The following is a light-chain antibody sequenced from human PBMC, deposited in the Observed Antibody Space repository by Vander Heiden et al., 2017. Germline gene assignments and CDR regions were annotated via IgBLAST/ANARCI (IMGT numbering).Light chain of an antibody. CDR2: YAS. Sequence: EIVLPQSPATLSLSPGERATLSCRASQSVSSYLAWYQQKPGQAPRLLIYYASNRATGIPARFSGSGSGTDFTLTISSLEPEDFAVYYCQQRSNWPRLTFGGGTKVEIK. V-gene: IGKV3-11*01. J-gene: IGKJ4*01. CDR3: QQRSNWPRLT. CDR1: QSVSSY.